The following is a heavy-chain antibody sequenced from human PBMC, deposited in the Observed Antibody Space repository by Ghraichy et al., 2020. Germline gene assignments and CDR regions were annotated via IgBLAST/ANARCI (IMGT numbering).Heavy chain of an antibody. CDR3: ARATYDNFDYYYYYMDV. Sequence: ASVKVSCKASGYTFTSYGISWVRQAPGQGLEWMGWISAYNGNTNYAQKLQGRVTMTTDTSTSTAYMELRSLRSDDTAVYYCARATYDNFDYYYYYMDVWGKGTTVTVSS. D-gene: IGHD3-22*01. CDR1: GYTFTSYG. CDR2: ISAYNGNT. J-gene: IGHJ6*03. V-gene: IGHV1-18*01.